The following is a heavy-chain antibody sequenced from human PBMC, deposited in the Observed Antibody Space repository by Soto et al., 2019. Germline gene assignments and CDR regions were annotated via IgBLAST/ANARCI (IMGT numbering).Heavy chain of an antibody. CDR1: SGSISSNSYY. Sequence: QLQLQESGPGLVKPSETLSLTCTVSSGSISSNSYYWCWVRQPPGKGLGWIGRIYYSGSTYYNPSLQSRDTITVDTPKTQFSLKLSSVTAADTAVYYCATLCGQDWVQGTLVTVSS. V-gene: IGHV4-39*01. D-gene: IGHD2-21*01. CDR2: IYYSGST. J-gene: IGHJ4*01. CDR3: ATLCGQD.